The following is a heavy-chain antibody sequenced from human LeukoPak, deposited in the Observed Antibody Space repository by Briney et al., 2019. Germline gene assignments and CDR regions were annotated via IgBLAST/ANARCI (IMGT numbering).Heavy chain of an antibody. J-gene: IGHJ4*02. V-gene: IGHV4-61*02. CDR2: IYTSGST. Sequence: SQTLSLTCTVSGGSISSGSYYWSWIRQPAGKGLEWIGRIYTSGSTNYNPSLKSRVTISVDTSKNQFSLKLSSVTAADTAVYYCASYYYDSSGYYYYWGQGTLVTASS. CDR3: ASYYYDSSGYYYY. D-gene: IGHD3-22*01. CDR1: GGSISSGSYY.